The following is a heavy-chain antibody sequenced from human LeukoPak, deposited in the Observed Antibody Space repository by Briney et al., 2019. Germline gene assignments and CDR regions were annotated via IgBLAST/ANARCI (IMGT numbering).Heavy chain of an antibody. V-gene: IGHV1-18*01. J-gene: IGHJ4*02. CDR2: ISSNTGKT. D-gene: IGHD6-13*01. CDR1: GYTFSTYG. Sequence: GASVKVSCKASGYTFSTYGFCWVRQAPGHGLEWRGGISSNTGKTDYAQKFQGRVTLTKETSTRTAYMELRSLRPDDTALYYCAKVAGDRMDYWGQGTLLTVSS. CDR3: AKVAGDRMDY.